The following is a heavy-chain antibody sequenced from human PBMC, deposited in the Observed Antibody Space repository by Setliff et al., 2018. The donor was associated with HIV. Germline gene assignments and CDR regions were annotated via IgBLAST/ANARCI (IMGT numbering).Heavy chain of an antibody. D-gene: IGHD3-22*01. CDR1: GFTFRNAW. CDR2: IKSKSDGGAV. J-gene: IGHJ4*02. Sequence: PGGSLRLSCAASGFTFRNAWMSWVRQAPGKGLEWVGRIKSKSDGGAVHYAAPVKGRFTTSRDDSQDTLYLEMNSLTNEDTAMYYCTTYSSVYYHSDCWGQGTLVTV. CDR3: TTYSSVYYHSDC. V-gene: IGHV3-15*06.